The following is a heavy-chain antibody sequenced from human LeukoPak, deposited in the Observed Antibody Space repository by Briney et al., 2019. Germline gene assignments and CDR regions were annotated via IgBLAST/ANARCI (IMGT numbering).Heavy chain of an antibody. J-gene: IGHJ4*02. CDR2: IYYSGYT. CDR1: GGSISSSSYY. CDR3: ARYYGSGRDTDY. D-gene: IGHD3-10*01. Sequence: PSETLSLTCTVSGGSISSSSYYWGWIRQPPGKGLEWIGSIYYSGYTYYNPSVESRVTISVDTSKNQFSLKLSSVTAADTAVFCARYYGSGRDTDYWGQGTLVTVSS. V-gene: IGHV4-39*01.